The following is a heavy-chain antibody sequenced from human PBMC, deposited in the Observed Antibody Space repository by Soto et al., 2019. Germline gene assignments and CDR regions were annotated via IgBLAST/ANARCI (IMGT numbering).Heavy chain of an antibody. CDR1: EFTFCSYS. CDR3: ARDRMKAVVVPAGLEFDP. Sequence: GGSLRLSCAASEFTFCSYSMNWVRQAPGKGLEWVSYISSSSSTIYYADSVKGRFTISRDNAKNSLYLQMNSLSAEDTAVYYCARDRMKAVVVPAGLEFDPWGQGTLVTVS. J-gene: IGHJ5*02. D-gene: IGHD2-2*01. CDR2: ISSSSSTI. V-gene: IGHV3-48*01.